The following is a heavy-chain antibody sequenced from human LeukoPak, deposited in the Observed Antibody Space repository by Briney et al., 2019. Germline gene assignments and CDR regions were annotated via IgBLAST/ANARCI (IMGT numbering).Heavy chain of an antibody. J-gene: IGHJ4*02. CDR2: IWHDGSAK. CDR3: AKDNRGGWSGYCDY. V-gene: IGHV3-33*03. CDR1: GFILSSYD. Sequence: PGGSLTLSCPASGFILSSYDMYWVRPPPGKGREWVGVIWHDGSAKFYADSVKGRFSISRDDSKNTVYLQKNSLRVEDTALYYCAKDNRGGWSGYCDYGGQGILVTVSS. D-gene: IGHD2-2*03.